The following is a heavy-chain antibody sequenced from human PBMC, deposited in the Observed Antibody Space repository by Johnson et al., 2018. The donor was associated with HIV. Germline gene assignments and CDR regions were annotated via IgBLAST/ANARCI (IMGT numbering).Heavy chain of an antibody. D-gene: IGHD1-26*01. CDR1: GFTFSSYV. Sequence: VQLVESGGGLVQPGGSLRLSCAASGFTFSSYVMSWVRQAPGKGLEWVSAISGSGGSTYYADSVKGRFTISRDNSKNTLYLQMNSLRAEDTAVYYFATSHGSHGAFDIWGQGTMVTVSS. V-gene: IGHV3-23*04. CDR2: ISGSGGST. CDR3: ATSHGSHGAFDI. J-gene: IGHJ3*02.